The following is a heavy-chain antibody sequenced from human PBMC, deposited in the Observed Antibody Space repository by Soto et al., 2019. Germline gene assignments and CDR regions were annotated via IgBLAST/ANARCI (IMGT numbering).Heavy chain of an antibody. CDR2: INHSGIT. CDR1: GGSFRGYF. Sequence: PSETLSLTCAVYGGSFRGYFWSWIRQPPGKGLEWIGEINHSGITSYSPSLGSRVTTSVDTPKNQFSLRLRSVTAADTAIYYCARRFCSDSYCSYFDYWGRGTLVTVPS. J-gene: IGHJ4*02. D-gene: IGHD2-15*01. CDR3: ARRFCSDSYCSYFDY. V-gene: IGHV4-34*10.